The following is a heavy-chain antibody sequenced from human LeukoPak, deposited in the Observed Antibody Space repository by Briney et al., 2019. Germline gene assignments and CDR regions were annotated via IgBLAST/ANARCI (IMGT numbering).Heavy chain of an antibody. V-gene: IGHV3-53*01. CDR1: GFTVSSNY. CDR3: ARDSGDIMLGGYFDL. CDR2: IYSGGTT. Sequence: QPGGSLRLSCAASGFTVSSNYMSWVRQAPGKGLEWVSVIYSGGTTHYADSVKGRFTTSRDNSKNTLYLQMNSLSAEDTAVYYCARDSGDIMLGGYFDLWGRGTLVTVSS. D-gene: IGHD5-12*01. J-gene: IGHJ2*01.